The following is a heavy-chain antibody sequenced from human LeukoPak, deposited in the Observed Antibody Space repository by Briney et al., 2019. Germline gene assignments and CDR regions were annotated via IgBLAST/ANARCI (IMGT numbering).Heavy chain of an antibody. CDR2: ISGSGGST. J-gene: IGHJ2*01. D-gene: IGHD6-19*01. CDR1: GFTFSSYA. Sequence: AGGSLRLSCAASGFTFSSYAMSWVRQAPGKGLEWVSAISGSGGSTYYADSVKGRFTISRDNSKNTLYLQMNSLRAEDTAVYYCAKDRETVAGGEWYFDLWGRGTLVTLSS. CDR3: AKDRETVAGGEWYFDL. V-gene: IGHV3-23*01.